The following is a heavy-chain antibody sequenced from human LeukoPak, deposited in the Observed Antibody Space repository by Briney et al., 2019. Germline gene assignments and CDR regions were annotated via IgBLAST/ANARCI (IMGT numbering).Heavy chain of an antibody. D-gene: IGHD3-10*01. CDR3: ARHPITMVRGVQGGFDY. Sequence: KPSETLSLTCTVSGYSISSGYYWGWIRQPPGKGLEWIGSIYYSGSTYYNPSLKSRVTISVDTSKNQFSLKLSSVTAADTAVYYCARHPITMVRGVQGGFDYWGQGTLVTVSS. J-gene: IGHJ4*02. CDR2: IYYSGST. CDR1: GYSISSGYY. V-gene: IGHV4-38-2*02.